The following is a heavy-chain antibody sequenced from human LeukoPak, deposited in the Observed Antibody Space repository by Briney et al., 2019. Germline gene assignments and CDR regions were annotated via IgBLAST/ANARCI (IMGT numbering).Heavy chain of an antibody. CDR3: ARDPAAINFDY. CDR2: ISSSSSYI. V-gene: IGHV3-21*01. Sequence: GGSLRLYCAASGFTFSSYSMNWVRQAPGKGLEWVSSISSSSSYIYYADSVKGRFTISRDNAKNSLYLQMNSLRAEDTAVYYCARDPAAINFDYWGQGTLVTVSS. D-gene: IGHD5-12*01. J-gene: IGHJ4*02. CDR1: GFTFSSYS.